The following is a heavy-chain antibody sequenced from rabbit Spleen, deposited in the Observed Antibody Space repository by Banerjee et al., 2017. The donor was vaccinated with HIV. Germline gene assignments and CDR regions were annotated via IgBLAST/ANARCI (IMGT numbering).Heavy chain of an antibody. D-gene: IGHD3-3*01. J-gene: IGHJ4*01. CDR3: AGEEYAHDLGLYTSL. Sequence: QSLEESGGGLVQPEGSLTLTCTASGFSFSVNYYMCLVRQAPGKGLEWIACIDVGTGSPYYATWARGRFTISRTSSTRVTLQVTTLTGADSATYFCAGEEYAHDLGLYTSLWGPGTLVTVS. CDR1: GFSFSVNYY. CDR2: IDVGTGSP. V-gene: IGHV1S40*01.